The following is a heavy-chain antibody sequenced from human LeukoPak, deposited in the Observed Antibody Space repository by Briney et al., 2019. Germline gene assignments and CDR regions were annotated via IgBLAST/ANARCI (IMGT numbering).Heavy chain of an antibody. Sequence: SETLSLTCAVYGGSFSGYYWSWIRQPPGKGLEWIGEVNHSGSTNYNPSLKSRVTVSVDTSKNQFSLKLSSVTAADTAVYYCASKRYCSGGSCYSHYYYYYMDVWGKGTTVTVSS. J-gene: IGHJ6*03. CDR1: GGSFSGYY. V-gene: IGHV4-34*01. D-gene: IGHD2-15*01. CDR3: ASKRYCSGGSCYSHYYYYYMDV. CDR2: VNHSGST.